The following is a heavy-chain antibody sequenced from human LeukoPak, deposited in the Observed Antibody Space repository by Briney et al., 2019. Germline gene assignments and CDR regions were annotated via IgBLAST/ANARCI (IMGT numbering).Heavy chain of an antibody. CDR2: IYYSGST. CDR3: ARDALWFGVDY. CDR1: GGSISSSSYY. V-gene: IGHV4-39*07. J-gene: IGHJ4*02. Sequence: SETLSLTCTVSGGSISSSSYYWGWIRQPPGKGLEWIGSIYYSGSTNYNPSLKSRVTISVDTSKNQFSLKLSSVTAADTAVYYCARDALWFGVDYWGQGTLVTVSS. D-gene: IGHD3-10*01.